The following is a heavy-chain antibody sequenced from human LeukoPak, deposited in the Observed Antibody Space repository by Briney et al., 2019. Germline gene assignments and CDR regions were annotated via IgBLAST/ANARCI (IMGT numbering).Heavy chain of an antibody. CDR1: GGSISSYY. V-gene: IGHV4-59*01. CDR2: IYYSGST. J-gene: IGHJ6*02. Sequence: SETLSLTCTVSGGSISSYYWSWIRQPPGKGLEWIGYIYYSGSTNYNPSLKSRVTISVDTSKNQFSLKLSSVTAADTAVYYCARISYSSSSRSSSYYYGMDVWGQGTTVTVSS. CDR3: ARISYSSSSRSSSYYYGMDV. D-gene: IGHD6-6*01.